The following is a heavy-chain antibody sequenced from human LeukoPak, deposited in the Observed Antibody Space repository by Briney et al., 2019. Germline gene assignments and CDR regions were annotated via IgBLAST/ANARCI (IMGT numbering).Heavy chain of an antibody. Sequence: SVKVSCTASGYTFTSYPISWVRQAPGQGLEWMGWITTYNGNTNYAQKLQGRVTMTTDTSTSTAYMDLRGLRSDDTAVYYCARGYDYGDYVGDFDYWGQGTLVTVSS. J-gene: IGHJ4*02. V-gene: IGHV1-18*01. D-gene: IGHD4-17*01. CDR2: ITTYNGNT. CDR3: ARGYDYGDYVGDFDY. CDR1: GYTFTSYP.